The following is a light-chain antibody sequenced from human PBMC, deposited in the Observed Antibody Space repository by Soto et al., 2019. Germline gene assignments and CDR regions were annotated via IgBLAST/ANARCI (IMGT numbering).Light chain of an antibody. CDR3: GTWDNSLSAFV. CDR2: DNN. CDR1: SSNIGNNF. Sequence: QSVLTQPPSVSAAPGRKVTISCSGSSSNIGNNFVSWYQQLPGTAPKLLIYDNNKRPSGIPDRFSGSKSGTSATLGITGLQTGDEADYYCGTWDNSLSAFVFGAATKLTVL. V-gene: IGLV1-51*01. J-gene: IGLJ1*01.